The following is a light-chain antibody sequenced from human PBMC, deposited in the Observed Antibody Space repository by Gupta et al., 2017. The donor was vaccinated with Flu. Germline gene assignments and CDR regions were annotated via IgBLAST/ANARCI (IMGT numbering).Light chain of an antibody. J-gene: IGKJ1*01. V-gene: IGKV1-39*01. Sequence: PSSLSASVGDRLTITCRASQSISSYLNWYQQKPGKAPKLLIYAASSLQSGVPSRFSGSGSGTDFTLTISRLQPEDFATYYCQQRDSTPNTFGQGTKVEIK. CDR2: AAS. CDR3: QQRDSTPNT. CDR1: QSISSY.